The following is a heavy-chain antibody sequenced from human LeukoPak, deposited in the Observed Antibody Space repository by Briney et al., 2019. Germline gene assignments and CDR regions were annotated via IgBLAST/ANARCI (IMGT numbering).Heavy chain of an antibody. Sequence: GESLKISCKGSGYSFTSYWIGWVRQMPGKGLEWMGIIYPGDSDTRYSPSFQGQVTISADKSISTAYLQWSSLKASDTATYYCARRESSSTSCSDYWGQGTLVTVSS. J-gene: IGHJ4*02. CDR1: GYSFTSYW. CDR3: ARRESSSTSCSDY. V-gene: IGHV5-51*01. D-gene: IGHD2-2*01. CDR2: IYPGDSDT.